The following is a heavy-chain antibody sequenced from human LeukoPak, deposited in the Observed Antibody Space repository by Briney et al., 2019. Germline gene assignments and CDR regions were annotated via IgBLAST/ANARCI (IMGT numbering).Heavy chain of an antibody. CDR1: GFSLSTARMG. D-gene: IGHD6-19*01. CDR2: IFSNDEK. Sequence: SGPVLVKPTETLTLTCTVSGFSLSTARMGVSWIRQPPGKALEWLAHIFSNDEKSYSTSLKSRLTISKDTSKSQVVLTMTNMDPVDTATYYCARIQDSSGPHYSYAFDIWGQGTMVTVSS. CDR3: ARIQDSSGPHYSYAFDI. J-gene: IGHJ3*02. V-gene: IGHV2-26*01.